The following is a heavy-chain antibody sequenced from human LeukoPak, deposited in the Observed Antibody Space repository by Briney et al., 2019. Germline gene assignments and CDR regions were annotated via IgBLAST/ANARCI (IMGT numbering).Heavy chain of an antibody. CDR1: GFTFSSYG. V-gene: IGHV3-30*18. CDR2: ISYDGSNK. D-gene: IGHD3-3*01. CDR3: AKDRFGDGYTGLFDY. J-gene: IGHJ4*02. Sequence: PGGSLRLSCAASGFTFSSYGMHWVRQAPGKGLEWVAVISYDGSNKYYADSVKGRFTISRDNSKNTLYLQMNSLRAEDTAVYYCAKDRFGDGYTGLFDYWGQGTLVTVSS.